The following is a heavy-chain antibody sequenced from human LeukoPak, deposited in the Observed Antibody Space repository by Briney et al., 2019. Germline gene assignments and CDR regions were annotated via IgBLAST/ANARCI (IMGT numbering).Heavy chain of an antibody. CDR1: GFTFSSYS. CDR3: ARAPSGIAAAMDFDY. V-gene: IGHV3-21*01. Sequence: GGSLRLSCAASGFTFSSYSMNWVRQAPGKGLEWVSSISSSSSYIYYADPVKGRFTISRDNAKNSLYLQMNSLRAEDTAVYYCARAPSGIAAAMDFDYWGQGTLVTVSS. D-gene: IGHD6-13*01. CDR2: ISSSSSYI. J-gene: IGHJ4*02.